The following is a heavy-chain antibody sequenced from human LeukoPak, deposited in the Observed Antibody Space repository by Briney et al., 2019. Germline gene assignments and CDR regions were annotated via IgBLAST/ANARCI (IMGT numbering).Heavy chain of an antibody. J-gene: IGHJ4*02. CDR1: GFTFSSYN. Sequence: GGSRRLSCAASGFTFSSYNMIGVRQVRGKGLEWVSHIRSADNITYYADSVKGRFTISRDNAKNSLYLQMNSLRAEDTAVYYCAGGRQWLVLWGQGTLVTVSS. CDR2: IRSADNIT. V-gene: IGHV3-48*04. D-gene: IGHD6-19*01. CDR3: AGGRQWLVL.